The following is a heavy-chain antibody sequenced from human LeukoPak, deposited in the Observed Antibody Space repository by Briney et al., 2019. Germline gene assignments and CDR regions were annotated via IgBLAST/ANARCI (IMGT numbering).Heavy chain of an antibody. Sequence: SETLSLTCAVYGGSFSGYYWSWIRQPPGKGLEWIGEINHSGSTNYNPSLKSRVTISVGTPKNQFSLKLSSVTAADTAVYYCARGHWSAIGFDYWGQGTLVTVSS. CDR1: GGSFSGYY. CDR2: INHSGST. V-gene: IGHV4-34*01. J-gene: IGHJ4*02. CDR3: ARGHWSAIGFDY.